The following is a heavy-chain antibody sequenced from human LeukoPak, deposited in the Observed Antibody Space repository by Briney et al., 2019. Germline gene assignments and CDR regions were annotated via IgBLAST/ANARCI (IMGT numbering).Heavy chain of an antibody. CDR2: IKQDGSEK. V-gene: IGHV3-7*01. J-gene: IGHJ6*04. CDR1: GFTFGTYW. Sequence: GGSLRLSCAASGFTFGTYWMSWVRQAPGKGLEWVANIKQDGSEKYYVDSVKGRFTISRDNAKNSLYLQMNSLRAEDTAVYYCARGHNGYSYYYYGMDVWGKGTTVTVSS. D-gene: IGHD5-18*01. CDR3: ARGHNGYSYYYYGMDV.